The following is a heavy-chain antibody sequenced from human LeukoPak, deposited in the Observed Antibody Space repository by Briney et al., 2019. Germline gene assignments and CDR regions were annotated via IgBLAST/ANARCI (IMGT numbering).Heavy chain of an antibody. CDR2: IYYSGST. CDR3: ARDRGGDRRTYPEV. V-gene: IGHV4-59*01. D-gene: IGHD3-10*01. J-gene: IGHJ6*02. Sequence: PSETLSLTCTVSGGSISSYYWSWIRQPPGKGLEWIGYIYYSGSTNYNPSLKSRVAISVDTSKNQFSLKLSSVTAADTAVYYGARDRGGDRRTYPEVLGQGTTVTVSS. CDR1: GGSISSYY.